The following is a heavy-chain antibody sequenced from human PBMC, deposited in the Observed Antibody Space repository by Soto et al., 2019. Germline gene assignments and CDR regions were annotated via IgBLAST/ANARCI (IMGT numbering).Heavy chain of an antibody. D-gene: IGHD6-19*01. CDR3: AATIIAVGGSGYYGLDV. CDR2: IDADSGKI. V-gene: IGHV1-24*01. Sequence: ASVKVSCKVCGDTIAEXSRQWVRQAPGKGLEWIGGIDADSGKIIYAQKFHERVTITRDMSTGTVYMELSSLRSEDTAVYYCAATIIAVGGSGYYGLDVWGQGTTVTAP. J-gene: IGHJ6*02. CDR1: GDTIAEXS.